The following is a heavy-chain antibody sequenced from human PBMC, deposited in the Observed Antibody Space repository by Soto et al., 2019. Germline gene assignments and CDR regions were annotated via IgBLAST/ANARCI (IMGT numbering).Heavy chain of an antibody. J-gene: IGHJ4*02. V-gene: IGHV1-18*01. Sequence: QVQLVQSGAEVKKPGASVKVSCKASGYTFTSYGITWVRQAPGQGLERMGWISAHNGNKKYAQKLQGRVPMTTDTSTSAAYRELRSLRSDDTAVYYCAREPNYFDYWGQGTLVTVSS. CDR1: GYTFTSYG. CDR2: ISAHNGNK. CDR3: AREPNYFDY.